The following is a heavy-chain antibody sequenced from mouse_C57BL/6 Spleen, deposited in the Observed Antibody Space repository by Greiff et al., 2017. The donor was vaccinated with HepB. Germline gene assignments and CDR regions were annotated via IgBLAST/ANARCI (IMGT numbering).Heavy chain of an antibody. CDR2: INPNNGGT. CDR3: ARRIYYYLDY. CDR1: GYTFTDYY. V-gene: IGHV1-26*01. D-gene: IGHD1-1*01. J-gene: IGHJ2*01. Sequence: EVQLQQSGPELVKPGASVKISCKASGYTFTDYYMNWVKQSHGKSLEWIGDINPNNGGTSYNQKFKGKATLTVDKSSSTAYMELRSLTSEDSAVYYCARRIYYYLDYWGQGTTLTVSS.